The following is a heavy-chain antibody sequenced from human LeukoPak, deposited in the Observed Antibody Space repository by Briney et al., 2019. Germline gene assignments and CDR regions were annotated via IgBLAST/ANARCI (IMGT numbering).Heavy chain of an antibody. CDR3: TAEGYYYVHHAFVI. V-gene: IGHV3-15*01. D-gene: IGHD3-10*02. CDR2: IRRQSDGGTT. Sequence: GGSLRLSCAASEFTFSDVWMSWVRQAPGKGLEWVGRIRRQSDGGTTDYAAPVKGRFTISRDDSKSTLYLQMNSLKAEDTAVYYCTAEGYYYVHHAFVIWGQGTLVTVSS. J-gene: IGHJ4*02. CDR1: EFTFSDVW.